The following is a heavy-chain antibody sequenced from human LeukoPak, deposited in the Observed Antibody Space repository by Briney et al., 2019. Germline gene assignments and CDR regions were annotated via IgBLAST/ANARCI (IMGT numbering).Heavy chain of an antibody. V-gene: IGHV4-34*01. D-gene: IGHD5-12*01. Sequence: KSSETLSLTCAVSGGSFSGYYWNWIRQPPGKGLEWIGEIDHSGSTNYNPSLKSRVTILVDTSKNQFSLKLSSVTAEDTAVYYCARDEIVATTKANYYYYMDVWGKGTTVTISS. CDR2: IDHSGST. J-gene: IGHJ6*03. CDR3: ARDEIVATTKANYYYYMDV. CDR1: GGSFSGYY.